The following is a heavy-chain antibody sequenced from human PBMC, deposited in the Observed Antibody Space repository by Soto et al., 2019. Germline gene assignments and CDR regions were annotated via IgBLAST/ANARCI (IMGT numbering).Heavy chain of an antibody. CDR1: GGSISSSSYY. J-gene: IGHJ4*02. Sequence: SETLSLTCTVSGGSISSSSYYWGWIRQPPGKGLEWIGEINHSGSTNYNPSLKSRVTISVDTSKNQFSLKLSSVTAADTAVYYCARVRSGYYRSEGCYFDYWGQGTLVTVPQ. CDR3: ARVRSGYYRSEGCYFDY. CDR2: INHSGST. V-gene: IGHV4-39*07. D-gene: IGHD3-22*01.